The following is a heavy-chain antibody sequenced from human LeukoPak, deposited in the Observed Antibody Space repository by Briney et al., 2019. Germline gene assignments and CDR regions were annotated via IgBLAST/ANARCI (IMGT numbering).Heavy chain of an antibody. CDR1: GGTFSSYA. CDR2: IIPIFGTA. J-gene: IGHJ4*02. CDR3: ARALYYDVLTGYYNAFDY. Sequence: SVKVSCKASGGTFSSYAISWVRQAPGQGLEWMGGIIPIFGTANYAQKFQGRVTITADKSTSTAYMELSSLRSEDTAVYYCARALYYDVLTGYYNAFDYWGQGTLVTVSS. D-gene: IGHD3-9*01. V-gene: IGHV1-69*06.